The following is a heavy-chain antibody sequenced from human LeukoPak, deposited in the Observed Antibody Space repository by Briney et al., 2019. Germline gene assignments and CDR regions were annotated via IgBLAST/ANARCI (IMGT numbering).Heavy chain of an antibody. CDR2: IYYSGST. J-gene: IGHJ4*02. CDR3: ARHSHPRFVHTIDN. Sequence: SETLSLTCTVFGGSISSYYWSWIRQPPGKGLEWIGYIYYSGSTNYNPSLKSRVTISVDTSKNQFSLKLSSVTAADTAVYYCARHSHPRFVHTIDNWGQGTLVTGSS. D-gene: IGHD3-3*01. V-gene: IGHV4-59*08. CDR1: GGSISSYY.